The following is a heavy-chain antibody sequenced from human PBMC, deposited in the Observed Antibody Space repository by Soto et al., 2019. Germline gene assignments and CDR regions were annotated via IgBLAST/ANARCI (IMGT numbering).Heavy chain of an antibody. J-gene: IGHJ4*02. D-gene: IGHD3-16*01. V-gene: IGHV3-30*18. CDR1: GFTFSSYG. CDR2: ISYDGSNK. CDR3: AKDWAVWEYYFDY. Sequence: GGSLRLSCAASGFTFSSYGMHWVRQAPGKGLEWVAVISYDGSNKYYADSVKGRFTISRDNSKNTLYLQMNSLRAEDTAVYYCAKDWAVWEYYFDYWGQGTLVTVSS.